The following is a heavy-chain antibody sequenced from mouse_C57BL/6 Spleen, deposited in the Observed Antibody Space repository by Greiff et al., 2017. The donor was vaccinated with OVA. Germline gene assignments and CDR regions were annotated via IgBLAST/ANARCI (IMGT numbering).Heavy chain of an antibody. Sequence: QVQLQQPGAELVRPGTSVKLSCKASGYTFTSYWMHWVKQRPGQGLEWIGVIDPSDSYTNYNQKFKGKATLTVDTSSSTAYLQLSSLTSEDSAVYYSARGITTVVEGYRGQGATLTVSS. CDR1: GYTFTSYW. J-gene: IGHJ2*01. CDR2: IDPSDSYT. D-gene: IGHD1-1*01. CDR3: ARGITTVVEGY. V-gene: IGHV1-59*01.